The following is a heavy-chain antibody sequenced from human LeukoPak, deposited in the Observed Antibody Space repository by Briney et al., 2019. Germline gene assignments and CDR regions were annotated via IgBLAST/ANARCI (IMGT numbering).Heavy chain of an antibody. J-gene: IGHJ4*02. CDR2: TRNKANSYTT. D-gene: IGHD5-24*01. Sequence: PGGSLRLSCAASGFTFSSYSMNWVRQAPGKGLEWVGRTRNKANSYTTEYAASVKGRFTTSRDDSKNSLYLQMNSLKTEDTAVYYCALRVEMATIDFDYWGQGTLVTVSS. CDR3: ALRVEMATIDFDY. CDR1: GFTFSSYS. V-gene: IGHV3-72*01.